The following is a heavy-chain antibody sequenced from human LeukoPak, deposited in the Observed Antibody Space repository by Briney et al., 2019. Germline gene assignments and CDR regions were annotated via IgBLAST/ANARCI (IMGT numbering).Heavy chain of an antibody. CDR1: GYTFTSYY. Sequence: SVKVSCKASGYTFTSYYMHWVRQAPGQGLEWMGGIIPIFGTANYAQKFQGRVTITADESTSTAYMELSSLRSEDTAVYYCARSSLVFRDAFDIWGQGTMVTVSS. J-gene: IGHJ3*02. V-gene: IGHV1-69*13. CDR2: IIPIFGTA. CDR3: ARSSLVFRDAFDI.